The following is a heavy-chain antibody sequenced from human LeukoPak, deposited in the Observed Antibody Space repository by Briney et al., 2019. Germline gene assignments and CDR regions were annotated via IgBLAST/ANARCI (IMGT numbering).Heavy chain of an antibody. CDR3: ARELSSSWYKEGCFDY. J-gene: IGHJ4*02. Sequence: PSETLSLTCAVYGGSFSGYYWSWIRQPAGKGLEWIGRIYTSGSTNYNPSLKSRVTMSVDTSKNQFSLKLSSVTAADTAVYYCARELSSSWYKEGCFDYWGQGTLVTVSS. CDR2: IYTSGST. V-gene: IGHV4-59*10. D-gene: IGHD6-13*01. CDR1: GGSFSGYY.